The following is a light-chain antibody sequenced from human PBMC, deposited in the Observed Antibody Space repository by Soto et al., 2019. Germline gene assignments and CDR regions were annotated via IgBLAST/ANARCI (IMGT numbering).Light chain of an antibody. CDR1: QTINSW. Sequence: DIRMTQSPSTLSASVGDRVTITCRASQTINSWLAWYQQKPGKAPQLLIYDASILESGVPSRFSGSGSGTEFTLTISSLQPDDFATYFCQQYSIYWTFGQGTKVEIK. CDR3: QQYSIYWT. V-gene: IGKV1-5*01. J-gene: IGKJ1*01. CDR2: DAS.